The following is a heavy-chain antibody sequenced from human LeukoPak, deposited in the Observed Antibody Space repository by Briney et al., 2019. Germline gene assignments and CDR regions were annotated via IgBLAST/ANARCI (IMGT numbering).Heavy chain of an antibody. CDR2: IIPMFGTA. CDR3: ARDSCGGDCYPGSYAFDI. CDR1: GGTFTSYA. J-gene: IGHJ3*02. Sequence: ASVNVSCKASGGTFTSYAISWVRQAPGQGLEWMGGIIPMFGTANYAQKFQGRVTITTDESTRPAYMELSSLRSEDTAVYYCARDSCGGDCYPGSYAFDIWGQGTMVTVSS. D-gene: IGHD2-21*02. V-gene: IGHV1-69*05.